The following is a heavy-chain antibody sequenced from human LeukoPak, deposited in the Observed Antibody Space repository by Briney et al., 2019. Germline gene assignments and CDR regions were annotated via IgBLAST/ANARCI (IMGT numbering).Heavy chain of an antibody. CDR1: GYTFKSYA. J-gene: IGHJ4*02. V-gene: IGHV1-18*01. D-gene: IGHD2-2*03. CDR3: AREQAGYCSSTSCYANDY. Sequence: ASVKVSCKASGYTFKSYAITWVRQAPGQGLEWMGWIDPYSGNTNYAQKFQGRVTMTTETFTSTADMEVTSLRSDDTAVYYCAREQAGYCSSTSCYANDYWGQGTLVTVSS. CDR2: IDPYSGNT.